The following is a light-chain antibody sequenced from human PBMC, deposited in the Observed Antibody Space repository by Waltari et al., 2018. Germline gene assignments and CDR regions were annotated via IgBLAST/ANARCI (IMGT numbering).Light chain of an antibody. CDR2: GAS. Sequence: EIMLTQSPGTLSLSPGERATLSCRTSLSIGRSLAWYQQKPGQAPRLLIYGASSRATDIPDRFSGSGSETDFSLTINTLEPEDCALYYCQHYVRLPVTFGQGTKVEIK. CDR3: QHYVRLPVT. V-gene: IGKV3-20*01. CDR1: LSIGRS. J-gene: IGKJ1*01.